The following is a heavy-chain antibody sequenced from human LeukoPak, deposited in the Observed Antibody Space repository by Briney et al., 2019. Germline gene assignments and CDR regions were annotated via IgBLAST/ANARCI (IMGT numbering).Heavy chain of an antibody. CDR3: ARGKGTGYDFDY. Sequence: EASVKVSCKASGYTFTSYYMHWVRQAPGQGLEWMGIINPSGGSTNYAQKFQGRVTMTRDTSISTAYMELSRLRSDDTAVYYCARGKGTGYDFDYWGQGTQVTVSS. J-gene: IGHJ4*02. CDR1: GYTFTSYY. V-gene: IGHV1-46*01. CDR2: INPSGGST. D-gene: IGHD1-14*01.